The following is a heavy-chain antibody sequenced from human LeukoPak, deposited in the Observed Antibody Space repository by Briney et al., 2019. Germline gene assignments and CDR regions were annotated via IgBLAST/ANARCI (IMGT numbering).Heavy chain of an antibody. J-gene: IGHJ3*02. V-gene: IGHV4-59*01. CDR3: ARPRRALDI. Sequence: SETLSLTCTVSGGSISSYYWSWIRQPPGKGLKWIGYICYSGSTNYNPSLKSRVTISVDTSKNQFSLKLSSVTAADTAVYYLARPRRALDIWAEGTRVSVPS. CDR1: GGSISSYY. CDR2: ICYSGST.